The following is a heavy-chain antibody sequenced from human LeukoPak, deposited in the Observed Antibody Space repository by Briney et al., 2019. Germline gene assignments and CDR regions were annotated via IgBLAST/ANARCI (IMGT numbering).Heavy chain of an antibody. V-gene: IGHV3-30*02. CDR2: IRYDGSNK. Sequence: GGSLRLSCAASGFTFSSYGMHWVRQAPGKGLEWVAFIRYDGSNKYYADSVKGRFTISRDNSKNTLYLQMNSLRAEDTAVYYCAKDNGDLRYYYYYYYMDVWGKGTTVTISS. D-gene: IGHD4-17*01. J-gene: IGHJ6*03. CDR3: AKDNGDLRYYYYYYYMDV. CDR1: GFTFSSYG.